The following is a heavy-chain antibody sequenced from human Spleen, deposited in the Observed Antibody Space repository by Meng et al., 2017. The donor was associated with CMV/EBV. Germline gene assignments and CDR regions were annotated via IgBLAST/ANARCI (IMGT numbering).Heavy chain of an antibody. CDR2: INPNSGVT. CDR3: SRDQDCTSTSCYCRLFDP. D-gene: IGHD2-2*01. V-gene: IGHV1-2*02. CDR1: GYIFTGYY. J-gene: IGHJ5*02. Sequence: ASVKVSCKASGYIFTGYYMHWVRQAPGQGLEWMGWINPNSGVTNYAQKFQGRVTMTRDTSISTAYMELNRLRSDDTAVYYCSRDQDCTSTSCYCRLFDPWGQGTLVTVSS.